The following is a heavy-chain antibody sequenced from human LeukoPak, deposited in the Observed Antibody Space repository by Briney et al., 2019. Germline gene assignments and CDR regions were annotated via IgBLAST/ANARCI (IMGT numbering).Heavy chain of an antibody. D-gene: IGHD2-2*02. CDR2: ISQSGNS. Sequence: SQTLSLTCAVSGDSITSSSCNWSWIRQPPGKGLEWIGYISQSGNSYFTPSLNSRATISVDKSKNSFSLNLNFVTAVDTAVYYCARDQVDYTIPDHFDSWGKGILVIVSS. J-gene: IGHJ4*02. CDR1: GDSITSSSCN. CDR3: ARDQVDYTIPDHFDS. V-gene: IGHV4-30-2*01.